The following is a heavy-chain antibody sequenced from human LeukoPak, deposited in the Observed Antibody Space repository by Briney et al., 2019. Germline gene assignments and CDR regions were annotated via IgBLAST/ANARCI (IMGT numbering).Heavy chain of an antibody. V-gene: IGHV5-10-1*01. D-gene: IGHD2-15*01. J-gene: IGHJ2*01. CDR3: ARLYCSGGRCYSDWYFDL. CDR1: GYSFTSYW. CDR2: IDPSDSET. Sequence: GESLMISCKGFGYSFTSYWISWVRQMPGKGLEWMGRIDPSDSETNYSPSFQGHVTISADKSISTAYLQWSSLKASDTAMYYCARLYCSGGRCYSDWYFDLWGRGTLVTVSS.